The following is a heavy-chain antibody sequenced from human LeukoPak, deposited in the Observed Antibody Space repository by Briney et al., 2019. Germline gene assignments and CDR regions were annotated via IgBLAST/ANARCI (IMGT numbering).Heavy chain of an antibody. CDR3: ARDVRIAAAGSVSNWFDP. Sequence: PGGSLRLSCAASGFTFSSYSMNWVRQAPGKGLEWVSSISSSSSYIYYADSVKGRFTISRDNAKNSLYLQMNSLRAEDTAVYYCARDVRIAAAGSVSNWFDPWGQGTLVTVSS. CDR2: ISSSSSYI. D-gene: IGHD6-13*01. CDR1: GFTFSSYS. J-gene: IGHJ5*02. V-gene: IGHV3-21*01.